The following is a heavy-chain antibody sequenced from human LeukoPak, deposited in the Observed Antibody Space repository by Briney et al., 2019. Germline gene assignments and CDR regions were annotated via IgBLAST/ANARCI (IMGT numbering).Heavy chain of an antibody. V-gene: IGHV3-30*02. Sequence: GGSLRLSCAASGFTFSSYGMHWVRQAPGKGLEWVAFIRYDGSNKYYADSVKGRFTISRDNSKNTLYLQMNSLRAEDTAVYYCAKDYYDSSGYQRSGYLGQGTLVTVSS. CDR1: GFTFSSYG. CDR3: AKDYYDSSGYQRSGY. D-gene: IGHD3-22*01. J-gene: IGHJ4*02. CDR2: IRYDGSNK.